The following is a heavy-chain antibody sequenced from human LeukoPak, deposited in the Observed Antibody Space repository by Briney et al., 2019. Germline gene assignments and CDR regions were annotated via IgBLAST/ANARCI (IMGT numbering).Heavy chain of an antibody. CDR3: ARWFGFRFDP. Sequence: SETLSLTCTVSGYSISSSYYWSWIRQPPGKGLEWIGYIYYSGSTNYNPSLKSRVTISVDTSKNQFSLKLSSVTAADTAVYYCARWFGFRFDPWGQGTLVTVSS. J-gene: IGHJ5*02. CDR2: IYYSGST. D-gene: IGHD3-16*01. CDR1: GYSISSSYY. V-gene: IGHV4-59*08.